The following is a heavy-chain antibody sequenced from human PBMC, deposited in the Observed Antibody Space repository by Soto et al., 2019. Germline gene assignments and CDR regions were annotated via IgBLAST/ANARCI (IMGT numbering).Heavy chain of an antibody. J-gene: IGHJ6*04. Sequence: EVQLVESGGGLLQPGGSLTLSCTAAGFTFSTYWMHWVRQAPGKVLVWVSRTKSDGSGTSYTDSVKGRFTISRDNAYNTLYLQMSKLRAEDTAVYYCARGGFDYGPGRMDVWGKGTTVIVSS. CDR1: GFTFSTYW. CDR3: ARGGFDYGPGRMDV. V-gene: IGHV3-74*01. CDR2: TKSDGSGT. D-gene: IGHD3-10*01.